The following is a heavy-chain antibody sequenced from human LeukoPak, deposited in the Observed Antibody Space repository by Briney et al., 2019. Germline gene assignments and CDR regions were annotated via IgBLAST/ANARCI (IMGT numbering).Heavy chain of an antibody. CDR3: AKDSARKSIVGSTTRGVNDY. V-gene: IGHV3-30*02. CDR1: GFTFSSYS. CDR2: IRYDGRNK. D-gene: IGHD1-26*01. Sequence: GGSLRLSCAASGFTFSSYSMNWVRQAPGKGLEWVAFIRYDGRNKYYAESVKGRFTISRDNSKNTLYLQMNSLRAEDTAVYYCAKDSARKSIVGSTTRGVNDYWGQGTLVTVSS. J-gene: IGHJ4*02.